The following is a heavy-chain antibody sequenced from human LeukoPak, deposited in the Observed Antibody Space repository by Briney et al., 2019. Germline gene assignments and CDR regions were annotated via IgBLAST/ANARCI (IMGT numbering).Heavy chain of an antibody. CDR3: ARDPDYYYDSSGYYQGDY. J-gene: IGHJ4*02. D-gene: IGHD3-22*01. CDR1: GGTFISYA. Sequence: ASVKVSCKASGGTFISYAISWVRQAPGQGLEWMGGSIPIFGTANYAQKFQGRVTITADESTSTAYMELSSLRSEDTAVYYCARDPDYYYDSSGYYQGDYWGQGTLVTVSS. CDR2: SIPIFGTA. V-gene: IGHV1-69*13.